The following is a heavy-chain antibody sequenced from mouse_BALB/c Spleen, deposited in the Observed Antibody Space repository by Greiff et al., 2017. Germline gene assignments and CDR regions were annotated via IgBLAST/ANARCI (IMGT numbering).Heavy chain of an antibody. J-gene: IGHJ3*01. Sequence: VQLQESGPGLVQPSQSLSITFTVSGFSLTSYGVHWVRQSPGKGLEWLGVIWSGGSTDYNAAFISRLSISKDNSKSQVFFKMNSLQANDTAIYYCARKDYGNSFAYWGQGTLVTVSA. V-gene: IGHV2-2*02. D-gene: IGHD2-1*01. CDR1: GFSLTSYG. CDR3: ARKDYGNSFAY. CDR2: IWSGGST.